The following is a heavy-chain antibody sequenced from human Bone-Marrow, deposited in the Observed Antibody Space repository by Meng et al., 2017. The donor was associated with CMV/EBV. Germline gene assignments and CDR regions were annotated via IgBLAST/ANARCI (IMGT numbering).Heavy chain of an antibody. J-gene: IGHJ4*02. Sequence: GGSLRLSCAASGFTVSSNYMSWVRQAPGKGLEWVSVIYSGGSTYYADSVKGRFTISRDNSKNTLYLQMNSLRAEDTAVYYCARGLVVVAAIARDYWGQGTLVTVSS. CDR1: GFTVSSNY. V-gene: IGHV3-53*05. CDR2: IYSGGST. D-gene: IGHD2-15*01. CDR3: ARGLVVVAAIARDY.